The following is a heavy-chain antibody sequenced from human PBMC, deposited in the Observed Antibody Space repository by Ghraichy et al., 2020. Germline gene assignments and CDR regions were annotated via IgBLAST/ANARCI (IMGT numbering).Heavy chain of an antibody. Sequence: SETLSLTCTVSGGSISSGGYYWSWIRQHPGKGLEWIGYIYYGGSTYYNPSLKSRVTISVDTSKNQFSLKLSSVTAADTAVYYCARERSYFFDYWGQGTLVTVSS. J-gene: IGHJ4*02. CDR2: IYYGGST. CDR3: ARERSYFFDY. V-gene: IGHV4-31*03. D-gene: IGHD1-26*01. CDR1: GGSISSGGYY.